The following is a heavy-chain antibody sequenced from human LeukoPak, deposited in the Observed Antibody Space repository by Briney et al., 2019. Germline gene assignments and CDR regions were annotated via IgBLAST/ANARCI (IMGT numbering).Heavy chain of an antibody. CDR1: GGSVSSGSYY. CDR3: ARETTYYYGSGLDAFDI. D-gene: IGHD3-10*01. CDR2: IYYGGST. J-gene: IGHJ3*02. V-gene: IGHV4-61*01. Sequence: PSETLSLTCTVSGGSVSSGSYYWSWIRQPPGKGLEWIGYIYYGGSTNYNPSLKSRVTISVDTSKNQFSLKLSSVTAADTAVYYCARETTYYYGSGLDAFDIWGQGTMVTVSS.